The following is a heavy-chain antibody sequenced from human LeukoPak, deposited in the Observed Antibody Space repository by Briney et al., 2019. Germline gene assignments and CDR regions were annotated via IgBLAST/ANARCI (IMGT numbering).Heavy chain of an antibody. CDR1: GFTFSSYS. Sequence: KPGGSLRLSCAASGFTFSSYSMNWVRQAPGKGLEWVSSISSSSSYIYYADSVKGRFTISRDNAKNSLYLQMNSLRAEDTAVYYCASGSSSSQGYWGQGTLVTVSS. CDR2: ISSSSSYI. CDR3: ASGSSSSQGY. V-gene: IGHV3-21*01. D-gene: IGHD6-6*01. J-gene: IGHJ4*02.